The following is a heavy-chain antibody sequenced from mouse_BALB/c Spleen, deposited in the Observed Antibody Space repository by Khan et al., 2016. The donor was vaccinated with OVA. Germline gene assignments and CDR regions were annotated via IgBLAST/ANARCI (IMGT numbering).Heavy chain of an antibody. J-gene: IGHJ4*01. D-gene: IGHD2-10*01. CDR1: GFSLTNYG. CDR2: ILSDGST. CDR3: ATRPYYHYNIMDC. V-gene: IGHV2-6-1*01. Sequence: VQLQESGPGLVAPSQSLSITCTITGFSLTNYGVHWIRQPPGKGLEWLVVILSDGSTTYNSALKSRLTITKDNSKSQVFLQMNSLQTDDTAIYLCATRPYYHYNIMDCWDQGTSVTVSS.